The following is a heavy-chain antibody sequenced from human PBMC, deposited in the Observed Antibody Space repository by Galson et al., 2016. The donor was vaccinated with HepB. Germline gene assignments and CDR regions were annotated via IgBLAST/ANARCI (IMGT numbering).Heavy chain of an antibody. J-gene: IGHJ4*02. CDR1: GFTFNNYA. Sequence: SLRLSCAASGFTFNNYAMNWVRQTPTKGLEWVSGISGGGDKTYYADSVKGRFTISRDNSKNAVSLQVNSLSPEDTAVYYLARDGYWRGRFDHWGQGTLVPVSS. CDR3: ARDGYWRGRFDH. V-gene: IGHV3-23*01. CDR2: ISGGGDKT. D-gene: IGHD2-2*03.